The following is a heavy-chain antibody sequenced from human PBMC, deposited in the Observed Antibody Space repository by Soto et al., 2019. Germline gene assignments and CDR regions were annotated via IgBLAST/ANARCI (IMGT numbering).Heavy chain of an antibody. Sequence: QVQLQESGPGLVKPSETLSLTCTVSGGSISSYYWSWIRQPPGKGLEWIGYIYYSGSSNYNPSLNSRVTISVDTFKNQFSLKLTSVTAADTAVYYCARYNDYGSGEGIDYGGQGTLVTVTS. J-gene: IGHJ4*02. CDR1: GGSISSYY. V-gene: IGHV4-59*01. D-gene: IGHD3-10*01. CDR2: IYYSGSS. CDR3: ARYNDYGSGEGIDY.